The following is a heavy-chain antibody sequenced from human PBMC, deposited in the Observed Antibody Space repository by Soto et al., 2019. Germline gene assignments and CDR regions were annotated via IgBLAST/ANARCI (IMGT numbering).Heavy chain of an antibody. CDR1: GYSFTSYW. D-gene: IGHD4-4*01. J-gene: IGHJ4*02. V-gene: IGHV5-51*01. Sequence: PGASLKISCKGSGYSFTSYWIGWVRQMPGKGLEWMGIIYPGDSDTRYSPSFQGQVTISADKSISTAYLQWSSLKASDTAMYYCARLSGSNPAWDYYFDYWGQGTLVTVSS. CDR3: ARLSGSNPAWDYYFDY. CDR2: IYPGDSDT.